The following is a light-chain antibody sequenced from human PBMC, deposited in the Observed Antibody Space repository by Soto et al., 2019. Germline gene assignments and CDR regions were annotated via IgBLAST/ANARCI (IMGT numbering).Light chain of an antibody. CDR2: KAS. J-gene: IGKJ2*01. CDR1: QSIDIW. CDR3: QHYYGYSRT. Sequence: DIQMTQSPSTLSASVGDRVTITCRASQSIDIWLAWYQQKPGKAPKHLIYKASNLESGVPSRFSGSGSGTEFTLTISSLQPDDSATYYCQHYYGYSRTFGQETKLEIK. V-gene: IGKV1-5*03.